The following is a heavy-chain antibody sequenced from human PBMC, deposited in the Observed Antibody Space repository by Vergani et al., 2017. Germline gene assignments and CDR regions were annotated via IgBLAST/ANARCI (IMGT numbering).Heavy chain of an antibody. CDR1: GFTFSSYA. CDR2: ISGSGGST. V-gene: IGHV3-23*01. Sequence: EVQLLESGGCLVQPGGSLRLSCAASGFTFSSYAMSWVRQAPGKGLGWVSAISGSGGSTYYADSVKGRFTISRDNSKNTLYLQMNSLRAEDTAVYYCAKQMIVVVRDIDYWGQGTLVTVSS. J-gene: IGHJ4*02. CDR3: AKQMIVVVRDIDY. D-gene: IGHD3-22*01.